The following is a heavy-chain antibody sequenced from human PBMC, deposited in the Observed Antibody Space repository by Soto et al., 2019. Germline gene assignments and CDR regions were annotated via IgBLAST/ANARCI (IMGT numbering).Heavy chain of an antibody. CDR2: ISSSSSYI. J-gene: IGHJ5*02. CDR1: GFTFSSYS. Sequence: EVQLVESGGGLVKPGGSLRLSCAASGFTFSSYSMNWVRQAPGKGLEWVSSISSSSSYIYYADSVKGRFTISRDNAKNSLYVQMNSLRAEDTAVYYCARDSSGYPKRSKNWFDPWGQGTLVTVSS. CDR3: ARDSSGYPKRSKNWFDP. V-gene: IGHV3-21*01. D-gene: IGHD3-3*01.